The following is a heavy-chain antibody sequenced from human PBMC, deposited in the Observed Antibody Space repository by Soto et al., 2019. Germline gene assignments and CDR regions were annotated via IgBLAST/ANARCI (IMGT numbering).Heavy chain of an antibody. CDR1: GYSFTSYW. Sequence: GESLKISCKGSGYSFTSYWIGWVRQMPGKGLEWMGIIYPGDSNTRYSPSLQGQVTISVDKSISTAYLQWSSLKATDTAMYYCARRVGVGYYYYGMDVWGQGTTVTVSS. CDR2: IYPGDSNT. J-gene: IGHJ6*02. D-gene: IGHD2-15*01. CDR3: ARRVGVGYYYYGMDV. V-gene: IGHV5-51*01.